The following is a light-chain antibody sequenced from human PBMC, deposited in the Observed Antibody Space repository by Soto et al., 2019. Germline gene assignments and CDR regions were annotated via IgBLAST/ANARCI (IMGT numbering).Light chain of an antibody. V-gene: IGLV1-44*01. Sequence: QSVLTQPPSASGTPGQRVTISCSGSSSNIGSNTVNWYQQLPGTAPKLLIYSNNQRPSGVPDRFSGSKSGTSASLAISGLQSEDEADYYWAAGDDSLNALFGGGTKVTVL. CDR3: AAGDDSLNAL. J-gene: IGLJ3*02. CDR2: SNN. CDR1: SSNIGSNT.